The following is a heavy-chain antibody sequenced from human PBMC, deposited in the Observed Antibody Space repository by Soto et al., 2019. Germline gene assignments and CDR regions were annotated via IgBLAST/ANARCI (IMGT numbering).Heavy chain of an antibody. V-gene: IGHV3-11*01. J-gene: IGHJ3*01. CDR3: ARALYPSCYRPSWQAADA. Sequence: GGSLRLSCVDSGVNFSDYYMSWIRQTPGTGLEWLSCISSSGESIYDSDSVKGRLTVSRDTTKKGRFLQMNSLRGDDVAIYYYARALYPSCYRPSWQAADARSQATM. CDR1: GVNFSDYY. CDR2: ISSSGESI. D-gene: IGHD2-2*01.